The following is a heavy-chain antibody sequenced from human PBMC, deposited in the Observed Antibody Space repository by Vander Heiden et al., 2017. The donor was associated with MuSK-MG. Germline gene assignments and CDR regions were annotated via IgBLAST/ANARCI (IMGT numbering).Heavy chain of an antibody. D-gene: IGHD5-12*01. CDR3: ARRVASLLTDY. CDR1: GFPFSSYA. CDR2: ISYDGSNK. Sequence: QVQLVESGGGVVQPGRSLRLPCEASGFPFSSYAMHWVRQAPGKGLEWVAVISYDGSNKFYADSVKGRFTSSRDNSKNTLYLQMNSLKPEDTAVYYCARRVASLLTDYWGQGTLVTVSS. V-gene: IGHV3-30-3*01. J-gene: IGHJ4*02.